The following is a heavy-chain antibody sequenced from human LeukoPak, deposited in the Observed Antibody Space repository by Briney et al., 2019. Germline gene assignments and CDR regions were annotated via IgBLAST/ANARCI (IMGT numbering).Heavy chain of an antibody. V-gene: IGHV3-11*01. D-gene: IGHD6-13*01. CDR1: GFTFSDYY. J-gene: IGHJ4*02. CDR3: ARVWSIAAVYFDY. Sequence: GGSLRLSCAASGFTFSDYYMSWIRQAPGKGLEWVSYISSSGSTIYYADSVKGRFTISRDNAKNSLYLQVNSLRAEDTAVYYCARVWSIAAVYFDYWGQGTLVTVSS. CDR2: ISSSGSTI.